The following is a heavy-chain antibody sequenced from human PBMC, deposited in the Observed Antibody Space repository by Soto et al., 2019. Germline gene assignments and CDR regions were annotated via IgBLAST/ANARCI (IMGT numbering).Heavy chain of an antibody. CDR2: IIPIFGTA. D-gene: IGHD2-2*01. V-gene: IGHV1-69*01. CDR1: GGTFSSYA. J-gene: IGHJ6*02. Sequence: QVQLVQSGAEVKKPGSSVKVSCKASGGTFSSYAISWVRQAPGQGLEWMGGIIPIFGTANYAQKFQGRVTITADESTSTAYMELSSLRSEDTAVYYCARDQGECCSSTSCPSSYYYYGMDVWGQGTTVTVSS. CDR3: ARDQGECCSSTSCPSSYYYYGMDV.